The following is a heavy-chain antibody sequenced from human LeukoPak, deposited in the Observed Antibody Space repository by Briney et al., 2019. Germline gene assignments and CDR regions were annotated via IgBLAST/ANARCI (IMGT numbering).Heavy chain of an antibody. CDR1: GGSISSYY. Sequence: SETLSLTCTVSGGSISSYYWSWIRQPPGKGLEWIGSIYYSGSTYYNPSLKSRVTISVDTSKNQFSLKLSSVTAADTAVYYCARTNPTRYSGAFDIWGQGIMVTVSS. D-gene: IGHD2-21*01. CDR3: ARTNPTRYSGAFDI. J-gene: IGHJ3*02. CDR2: IYYSGST. V-gene: IGHV4-59*12.